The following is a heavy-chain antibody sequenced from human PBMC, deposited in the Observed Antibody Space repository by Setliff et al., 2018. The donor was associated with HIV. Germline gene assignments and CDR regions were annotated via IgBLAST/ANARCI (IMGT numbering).Heavy chain of an antibody. V-gene: IGHV4-34*01. Sequence: SETLSLTCAVSGGSLSGYYWSWIRQPPGKGLEWIGEINQSGGINYNPTLKSRVTISIDTFKNQFSMKLYSVTAAETAVYYCATASGSVLFMAAFDTWGQGTRFTVSS. J-gene: IGHJ3*02. D-gene: IGHD5-12*01. CDR2: INQSGGI. CDR3: ATASGSVLFMAAFDT. CDR1: GGSLSGYY.